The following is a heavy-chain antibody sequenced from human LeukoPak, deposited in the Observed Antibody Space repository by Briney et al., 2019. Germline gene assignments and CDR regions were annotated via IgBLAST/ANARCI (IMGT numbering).Heavy chain of an antibody. CDR2: ISYDGSNK. V-gene: IGHV3-30*18. CDR3: AKKATSLVEARFDAFDI. Sequence: PGRSLRLSCAASGFTFSSYGMHWVRQAPGKGLEWVAVISYDGSNKYYADSVKGRFTMSRDNSKNTLYLQMNSLRAEDTAVYYCAKKATSLVEARFDAFDIWGQGTMVTVSS. D-gene: IGHD1-26*01. J-gene: IGHJ3*02. CDR1: GFTFSSYG.